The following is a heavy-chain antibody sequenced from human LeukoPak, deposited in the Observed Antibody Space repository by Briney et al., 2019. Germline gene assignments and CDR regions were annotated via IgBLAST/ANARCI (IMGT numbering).Heavy chain of an antibody. D-gene: IGHD1-26*01. CDR1: GFTFSSYA. Sequence: PGRALRLSCAASGFTFSSYAMHWVRQAPGKGLEGVAVISYDGSNKYYADSVKGRFTISRDNAKNSLYLQMNSLRAEDTAVYYCATESGTYSGTCFDYWGQGTLVTVSS. V-gene: IGHV3-30-3*01. CDR2: ISYDGSNK. J-gene: IGHJ4*02. CDR3: ATESGTYSGTCFDY.